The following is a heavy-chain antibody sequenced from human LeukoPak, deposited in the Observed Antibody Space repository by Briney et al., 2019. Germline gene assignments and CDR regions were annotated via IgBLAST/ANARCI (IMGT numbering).Heavy chain of an antibody. CDR1: GGSFSGYY. D-gene: IGHD3-9*01. CDR2: INHSGST. J-gene: IGHJ5*02. V-gene: IGHV4-34*01. CDR3: ARWVLRYFEFDP. Sequence: SETLSLTCAVYGGSFSGYYWSWIRQPPGKGLEWIGEINHSGSTNYNPSLKSRVTISVDTSKNQFSLKLSSVTAADTAVYYCARWVLRYFEFDPWGQGTLVTVSS.